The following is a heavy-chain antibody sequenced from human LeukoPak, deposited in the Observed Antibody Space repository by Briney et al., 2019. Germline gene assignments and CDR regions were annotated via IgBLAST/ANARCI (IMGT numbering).Heavy chain of an antibody. CDR2: IKSKTDGGTT. CDR1: GFTFSNAW. Sequence: GGSLRLSCAASGFTFSNAWMSWVRQAPGEGLEWVGRIKSKTDGGTTDYAAPVKGRFTISRDDSKNTLYLQMNSLKTEDTAVYYCTRRMTTSHYYYMDVWGKGTTVTVSS. CDR3: TRRMTTSHYYYMDV. D-gene: IGHD4-11*01. J-gene: IGHJ6*03. V-gene: IGHV3-15*01.